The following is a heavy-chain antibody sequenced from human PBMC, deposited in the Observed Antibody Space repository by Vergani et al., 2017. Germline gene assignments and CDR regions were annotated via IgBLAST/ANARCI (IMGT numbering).Heavy chain of an antibody. CDR2: ISSSGSTI. J-gene: IGHJ4*02. V-gene: IGHV3-11*01. Sequence: LVESGGGLVQPGGSLRLSCAASSFSVSSHYMTWVRQAPGKGLEWVSYISSSGSTIYYADSVKGRFTISRDNAKNSLYLQMNSLRAEDTAVYYCAREVIARSRDYFDYWGQGTLVTVSS. CDR3: AREVIARSRDYFDY. CDR1: SFSVSSHY.